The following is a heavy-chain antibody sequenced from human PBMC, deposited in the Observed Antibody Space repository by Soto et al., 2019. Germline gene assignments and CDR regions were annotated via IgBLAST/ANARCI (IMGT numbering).Heavy chain of an antibody. CDR1: GLTFSDHY. V-gene: IGHV3-49*04. Sequence: PGGSLRLSCVASGLTFSDHYMDWVRQAPGKGLEWVGFIRSKAYGGTTEYAASVKGRFTISRDDSKSIAYLQMNSLKTEDTAVYYCTRDLERWLQFFSVRDFDYWGQGTLVTVSS. J-gene: IGHJ4*02. D-gene: IGHD5-12*01. CDR2: IRSKAYGGTT. CDR3: TRDLERWLQFFSVRDFDY.